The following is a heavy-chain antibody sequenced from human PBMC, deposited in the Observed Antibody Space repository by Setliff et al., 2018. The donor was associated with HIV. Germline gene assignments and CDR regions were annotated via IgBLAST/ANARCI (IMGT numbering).Heavy chain of an antibody. Sequence: SETLSLTCSVSGGSVIKDNFYWGWIRQAPAKGLEWIGTLYDTGRTYYNPPLKSRVSIFVDTTKNEFSLNLRSVTAADTAVYFCVNSGYDGDYYYYYMDVWGKGATVTVSS. CDR3: VNSGYDGDYYYYYMDV. V-gene: IGHV4-39*01. CDR1: GGSVIKDNFY. CDR2: LYDTGRT. D-gene: IGHD5-12*01. J-gene: IGHJ6*03.